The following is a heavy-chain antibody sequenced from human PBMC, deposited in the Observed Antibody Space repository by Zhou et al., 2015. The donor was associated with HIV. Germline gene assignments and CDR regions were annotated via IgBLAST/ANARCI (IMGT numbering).Heavy chain of an antibody. Sequence: VQLMESGGGVVQPGNSLRLSCAVSGFTVNSNGMHWVRQAPGKGLEWVSSISGSGGSTYYADSVKGRFTISRDNSKNTLYLQMKSLRAEDTAVYYCAKTPLLSLPEGFDYWGQGTLVTVSS. CDR1: GFTVNSNG. CDR3: AKTPLLSLPEGFDY. V-gene: IGHV3-23*01. D-gene: IGHD3-10*01. J-gene: IGHJ4*02. CDR2: ISGSGGST.